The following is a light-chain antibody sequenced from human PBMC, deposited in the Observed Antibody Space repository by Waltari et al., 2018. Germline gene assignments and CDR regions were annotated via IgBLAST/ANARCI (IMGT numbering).Light chain of an antibody. V-gene: IGKV3-15*01. J-gene: IGKJ4*01. CDR2: GAS. Sequence: EVVLTQSPDTLSVSPGERATLSCRASRSVNSNLAWYQHRPGQAPRLLMYGASTRPTGIPARFSGNESGTEFTLTITTLQSEDFAVYYCQQYNNWPLTFGGGTKVEI. CDR3: QQYNNWPLT. CDR1: RSVNSN.